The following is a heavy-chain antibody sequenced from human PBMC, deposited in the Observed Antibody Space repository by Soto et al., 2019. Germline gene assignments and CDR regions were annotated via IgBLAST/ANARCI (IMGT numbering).Heavy chain of an antibody. CDR2: IYYSENT. D-gene: IGHD4-17*01. CDR1: GGSIGSYY. CDR3: ATHPPYGPLDH. Sequence: SETLSLTCTVPGGSIGSYYWSGIRQPPGKGLEWIGNIYYSENTYYNPSLKSRVTISVDTSKNQFSLRLTSVTAADTAVYYCATHPPYGPLDHWGQGTLVTVSS. V-gene: IGHV4-59*04. J-gene: IGHJ4*02.